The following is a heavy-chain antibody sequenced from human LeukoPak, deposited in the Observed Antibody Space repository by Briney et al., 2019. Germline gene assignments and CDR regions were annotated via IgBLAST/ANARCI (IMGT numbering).Heavy chain of an antibody. V-gene: IGHV4-59*01. CDR1: GGSISGYY. CDR3: ARDLVTVTKGFDI. D-gene: IGHD4-17*01. CDR2: IYYSGST. Sequence: SETLSLTCTVSGGSISGYYWSWIRQPPGEGLEWIGYIYYSGSTNYNPSPKSRATISVDTSKNQFSLKLTSVTAADTAVYYCARDLVTVTKGFDIWGQGTMVSVSS. J-gene: IGHJ3*02.